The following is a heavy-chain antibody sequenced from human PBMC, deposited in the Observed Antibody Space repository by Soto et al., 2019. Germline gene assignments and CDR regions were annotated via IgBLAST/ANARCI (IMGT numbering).Heavy chain of an antibody. D-gene: IGHD3-3*01. V-gene: IGHV1-2*04. Sequence: GASVKVSCKASGYTFTGYYMHWVRQAPGQGLEWMGWINPNSGGTNYAQKFQGWVTMTRDTSISTAYMELSRLRSDDTAVYYCARGFRYYDFWSGYYRSPRFDPWGQGTLVTVSS. CDR2: INPNSGGT. J-gene: IGHJ5*02. CDR1: GYTFTGYY. CDR3: ARGFRYYDFWSGYYRSPRFDP.